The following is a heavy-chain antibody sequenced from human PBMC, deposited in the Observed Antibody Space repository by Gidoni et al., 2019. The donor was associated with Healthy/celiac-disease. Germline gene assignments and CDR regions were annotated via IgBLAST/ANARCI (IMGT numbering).Heavy chain of an antibody. CDR2: IIPIFGTA. CDR3: ARKYGGSYDILTGYEAGNYYFDY. D-gene: IGHD3-9*01. CDR1: GGTFSSHA. Sequence: QVQLVQSGAKVKKPGSSVQVSCRASGGTFSSHAISWVRQAPGTGLEWRGGIIPIFGTANYAQKFQGRVTITADESTSTAYMELSSLRSEDTAVYYCARKYGGSYDILTGYEAGNYYFDYWGQGTLVTVSS. V-gene: IGHV1-69*01. J-gene: IGHJ4*02.